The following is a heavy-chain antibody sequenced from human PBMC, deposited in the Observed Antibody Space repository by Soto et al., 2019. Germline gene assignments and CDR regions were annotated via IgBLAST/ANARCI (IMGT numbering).Heavy chain of an antibody. CDR2: VYYSSSTT. D-gene: IGHD3-10*01. CDR3: GRHQGVRGVIIPYPYSGMDV. J-gene: IGHJ6*02. V-gene: IGHV4-59*08. CDR1: GGSISNYY. Sequence: QVQLQESGPGLVKPSETLSLTCTVSGGSISNYYWSWVRQPPGKGLDWIGCVYYSSSTTNYNPSPKGRATIEVDTSKNQLSLRLSSVTAADPAVYCCGRHQGVRGVIIPYPYSGMDVWGPGPRVTASS.